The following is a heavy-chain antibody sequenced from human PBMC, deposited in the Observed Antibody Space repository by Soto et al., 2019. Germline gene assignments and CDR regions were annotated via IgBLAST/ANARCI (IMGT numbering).Heavy chain of an antibody. CDR3: AMIKKRFVECYTLHCF. J-gene: IGHJ4*02. V-gene: IGHV3-21*01. CDR1: GFTFSSYS. Sequence: GSLRLSCAGFGFTFSSYSMHWVLLPPGKGLEWVSSISSSSSYIYYADSVNRPFPITRDNAKHSLYLQMNSPRAEDPAVYYCAMIKKRFVECYTLHCFCGRGTLLTVSS. CDR2: ISSSSSYI. D-gene: IGHD3-3*01.